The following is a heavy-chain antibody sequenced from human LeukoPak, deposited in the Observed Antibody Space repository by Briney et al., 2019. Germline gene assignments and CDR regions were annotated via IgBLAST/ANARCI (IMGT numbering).Heavy chain of an antibody. D-gene: IGHD6-19*01. V-gene: IGHV1-18*01. CDR3: ARDPRFSSYSSGWEGLAY. Sequence: ASVKVSCKASGYIFTSYGISWVRQAPGLGLEWMGWISAYNGDTKYAQKHQGRVTMTTDTSTSTAYMELRSLRSDDTAIYYCARDPRFSSYSSGWEGLAYWGQGTLVTVSS. CDR2: ISAYNGDT. CDR1: GYIFTSYG. J-gene: IGHJ4*02.